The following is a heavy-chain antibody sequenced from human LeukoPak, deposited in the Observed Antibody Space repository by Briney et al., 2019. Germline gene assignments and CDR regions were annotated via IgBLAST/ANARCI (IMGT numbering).Heavy chain of an antibody. CDR1: GGFISSSSYY. Sequence: SETLSLTCTVSGGFISSSSYYWGWIRQPPGKGLEWIGSIYYSGSTYYSPSLKSRVTISVDTSKNQFSLKLSSVTAADAAVYYCARVSGYDWESFYDYWGQGTLVTVSS. J-gene: IGHJ4*02. CDR2: IYYSGST. V-gene: IGHV4-39*07. CDR3: ARVSGYDWESFYDY. D-gene: IGHD5-12*01.